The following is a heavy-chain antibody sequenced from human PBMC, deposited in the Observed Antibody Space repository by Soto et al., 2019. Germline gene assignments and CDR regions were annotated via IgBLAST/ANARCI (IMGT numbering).Heavy chain of an antibody. V-gene: IGHV1-8*01. D-gene: IGHD6-19*01. CDR3: ARERSSGWYVDY. Sequence: QVQPVQSGAEVKKPGASVKVSCKASVYTFTSYDINWVRQATGQGLEWMGWMNANSGNTGYAQKFQGRVTMTSNTATTTAYTELSSLRSEDTAVYYRARERSSGWYVDYWGQGTLVTVSS. CDR1: VYTFTSYD. CDR2: MNANSGNT. J-gene: IGHJ4*02.